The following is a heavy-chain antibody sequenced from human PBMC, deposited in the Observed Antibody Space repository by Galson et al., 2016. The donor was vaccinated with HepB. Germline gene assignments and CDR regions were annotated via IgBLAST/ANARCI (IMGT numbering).Heavy chain of an antibody. CDR3: ARKGPKFGYFDY. Sequence: PALVKPTQTLTLTCNFSGFSLTTGEICMGWIRQPPGKALEWLARVDWDDDKFYSPSLRSRLFVSKDTSKNQVFLTLTNVGPLDTATYYCARKGPKFGYFDYWGQGIRVTVSS. V-gene: IGHV2-70*17. J-gene: IGHJ4*02. CDR1: GFSLTTGEIC. CDR2: VDWDDDK. D-gene: IGHD3-10*01.